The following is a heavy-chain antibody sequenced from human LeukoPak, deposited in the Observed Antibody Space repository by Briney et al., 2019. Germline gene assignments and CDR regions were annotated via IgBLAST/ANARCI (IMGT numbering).Heavy chain of an antibody. Sequence: GGSLRLSCSASGFTFSSYAMHWVRQAPGKGLDYVSAISSNGGSTYYADSVKGRFTISRDNSKNTLYLQMSSLRAEDTAVYYCVKGKRAVAALYWYFDLWGRGTLVTVSS. CDR3: VKGKRAVAALYWYFDL. D-gene: IGHD6-19*01. CDR2: ISSNGGST. CDR1: GFTFSSYA. V-gene: IGHV3-64D*09. J-gene: IGHJ2*01.